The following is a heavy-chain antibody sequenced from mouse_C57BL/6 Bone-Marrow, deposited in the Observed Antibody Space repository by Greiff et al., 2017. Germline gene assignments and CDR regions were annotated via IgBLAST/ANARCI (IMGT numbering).Heavy chain of an antibody. V-gene: IGHV14-2*01. Sequence: EVQVVESGAELVKPGASVKLSCTASGFNFQDYYMHWVKQRTEKGLEWIGWIDPEDGKTKYAQKFQGQATITADTSTNTAYLQISSLTSEDTAVYYGARDGRNCKYFAYWGQGTTVTVS. J-gene: IGHJ3*01. CDR3: ARDGRNCKYFAY. CDR2: IDPEDGKT. CDR1: GFNFQDYY. D-gene: IGHD1-1*01.